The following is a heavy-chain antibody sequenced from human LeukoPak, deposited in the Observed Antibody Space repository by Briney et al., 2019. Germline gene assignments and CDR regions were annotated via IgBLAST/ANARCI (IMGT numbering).Heavy chain of an antibody. V-gene: IGHV3-23*01. J-gene: IGHJ4*02. CDR1: GFTFSSYA. CDR2: ISGSGGST. Sequence: LAGGSLRLSCAASGFTFSSYAMSWVRQAPGKGLEWVSAISGSGGSTYYADSVKGRFTISRDNSKNTLYLQMNSLRAEDTAVYYCAKLLTQNRNTLSGWALPLDYWGQGTLVTVSS. CDR3: AKLLTQNRNTLSGWALPLDY. D-gene: IGHD6-19*01.